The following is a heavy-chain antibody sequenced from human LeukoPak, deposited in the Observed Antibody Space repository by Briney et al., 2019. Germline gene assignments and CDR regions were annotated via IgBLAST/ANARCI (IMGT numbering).Heavy chain of an antibody. V-gene: IGHV3-33*01. J-gene: IGHJ6*02. CDR3: ARGPFPQTGMDV. D-gene: IGHD2/OR15-2a*01. CDR2: IWYDGSNK. CDR1: GFTFSSYC. Sequence: GRSLRLSCAASGFTFSSYCMHWVRQAPGKGLEWVAVIWYDGSNKYYADSVKGRFTISRDNSKNTLYLQMNSLRAEDTAVYYCARGPFPQTGMDVWGQGTTVTVSS.